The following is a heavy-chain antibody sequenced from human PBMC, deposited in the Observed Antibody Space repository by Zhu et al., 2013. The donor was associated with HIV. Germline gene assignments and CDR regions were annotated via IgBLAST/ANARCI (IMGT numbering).Heavy chain of an antibody. CDR3: ARVQRYYYGSGSYYNLGDYYYYGMDV. J-gene: IGHJ6*02. D-gene: IGHD3-10*01. CDR1: GFTFSDYY. CDR2: ISSSGSTI. V-gene: IGHV3-11*01. Sequence: VQLVESGGGLVKPGGSLRLSCAASGFTFSDYYMSWIRQAPGKGLEWVSYISSSGSTIYYADSVKGRFTISRDNAKNSLYLQMNSLRAEDTAVYYCARVQRYYYGSGSYYNLGDYYYYGMDVWGQGTTVTVSS.